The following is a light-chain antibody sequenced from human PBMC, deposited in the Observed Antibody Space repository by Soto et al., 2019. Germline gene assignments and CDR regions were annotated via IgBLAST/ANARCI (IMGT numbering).Light chain of an antibody. CDR1: SSDVGGYNY. J-gene: IGLJ1*01. V-gene: IGLV2-14*03. Sequence: QPVLTQPASVSGSPGQSITISCTGTSSDVGGYNYVSWYQQLPGKAPKLMIYDVSDRPSGVSNRFSASKSGNTASLTISGLQAEDEADYYCSSYRSSSTLYVFGTGTKLTVL. CDR3: SSYRSSSTLYV. CDR2: DVS.